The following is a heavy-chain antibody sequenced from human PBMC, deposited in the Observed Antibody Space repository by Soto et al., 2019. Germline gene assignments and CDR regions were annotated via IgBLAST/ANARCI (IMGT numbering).Heavy chain of an antibody. J-gene: IGHJ6*02. CDR2: INPNSGGT. CDR1: GYTFTGYY. D-gene: IGHD5-12*01. V-gene: IGHV1-2*04. CDR3: ARGYSGYDSNRYYYYGMDI. Sequence: EASVKVSCKASGYTFTGYYMHWVGQAPGQGLEWMGWINPNSGGTNYAQKFQGWVTMTRDTSISTAYMELSRLRSDDTAVYYCARGYSGYDSNRYYYYGMDIWGQGTTVTVSS.